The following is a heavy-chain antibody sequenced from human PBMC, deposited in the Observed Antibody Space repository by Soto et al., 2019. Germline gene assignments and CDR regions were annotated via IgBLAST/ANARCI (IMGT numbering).Heavy chain of an antibody. Sequence: GESLRISCKGCGYSFLHHWVSGGRQCPWKGLEWMGRIDPSDSFTNYSPSFQGHVTISADKSISTAYLQWTSLKASDTAMYYCATIWYSSSWYPFLDYWGQGTLVTVSS. D-gene: IGHD6-13*01. V-gene: IGHV5-10-1*01. CDR2: IDPSDSFT. CDR3: ATIWYSSSWYPFLDY. J-gene: IGHJ4*02. CDR1: GYSFLHHW.